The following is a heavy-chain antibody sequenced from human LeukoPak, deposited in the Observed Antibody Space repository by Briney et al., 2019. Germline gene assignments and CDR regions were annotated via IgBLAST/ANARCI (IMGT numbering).Heavy chain of an antibody. J-gene: IGHJ4*02. V-gene: IGHV3-48*03. D-gene: IGHD3-10*01. Sequence: GGSLRLSCAASGFTFSSYEMNWVRQAPGKGLDWVSYISTSGSTIYYADSVKGRFTISRDNAKNSPYLQMNSLRAEDTAIYYCAKFNLKPIHYGSAQFDYWGQGTLVTVSS. CDR2: ISTSGSTI. CDR3: AKFNLKPIHYGSAQFDY. CDR1: GFTFSSYE.